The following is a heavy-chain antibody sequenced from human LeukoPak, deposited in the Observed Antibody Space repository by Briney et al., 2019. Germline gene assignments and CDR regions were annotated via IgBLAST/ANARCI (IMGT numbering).Heavy chain of an antibody. CDR1: GFTFSSYA. CDR3: ARGMAIAAARLDY. D-gene: IGHD6-13*01. CDR2: ISYDGSNK. V-gene: IGHV3-30-3*01. J-gene: IGHJ4*02. Sequence: GGSLRLSCAASGFTFSSYAMHWVRQAPGKGLEWVAVISYDGSNKYYADSVKGRFTISRDNSENTLYLQMNSLRAEDTAVYYCARGMAIAAARLDYWGQGTLVTVSS.